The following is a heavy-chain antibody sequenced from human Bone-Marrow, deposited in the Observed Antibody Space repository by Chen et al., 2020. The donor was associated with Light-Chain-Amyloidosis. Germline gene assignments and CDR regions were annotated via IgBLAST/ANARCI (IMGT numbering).Heavy chain of an antibody. D-gene: IGHD6-19*01. J-gene: IGHJ4*02. CDR2: ISQDGSEK. CDR3: AIDWRAMAVWY. V-gene: IGHV3-7*01. Sequence: EVQLVESGGGLVQPGGSLRLSCAASGFNFSSYWMKWVRQAPGKGLEWVAHISQDGSEKNYVDSVKGRFTISRDNGKNSHYLQMNSLRAEDTAVYYCAIDWRAMAVWYWGQGTLVIVSS. CDR1: GFNFSSYW.